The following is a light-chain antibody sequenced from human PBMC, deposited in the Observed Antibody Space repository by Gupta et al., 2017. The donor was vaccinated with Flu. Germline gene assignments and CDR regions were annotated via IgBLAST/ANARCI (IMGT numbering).Light chain of an antibody. V-gene: IGLV2-14*01. CDR1: SSDFDETNY. CDR2: GVF. Sequence: QSALTQPASVSGSPGQSITISCIGASSDFDETNYVSWFQHHPGKAPKLIIYGVFNRPSGISNRFSGSKSGNTASLSISGLQADDEAEYYCSSYTSFTLGVFGTGTKVTVL. J-gene: IGLJ1*01. CDR3: SSYTSFTLGV.